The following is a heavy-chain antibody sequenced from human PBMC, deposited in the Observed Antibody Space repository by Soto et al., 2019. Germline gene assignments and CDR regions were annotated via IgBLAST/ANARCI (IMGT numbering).Heavy chain of an antibody. CDR1: GFTFSSHA. Sequence: EVQLLESGGGLVQPGGSLRLSCEASGFTFSSHAMNWVRQAPGKGLEWASSVSGSGGSTYYADSVKGRFTISRDNSKNTLYLQVNSLRAEDTAVYYCAKEWLYGSGSFYYYYGMDVWGQGTTVTVSS. D-gene: IGHD3-10*01. CDR2: VSGSGGST. V-gene: IGHV3-23*01. CDR3: AKEWLYGSGSFYYYYGMDV. J-gene: IGHJ6*02.